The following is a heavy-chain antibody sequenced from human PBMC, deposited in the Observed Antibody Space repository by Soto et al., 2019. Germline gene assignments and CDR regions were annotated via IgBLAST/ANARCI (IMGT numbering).Heavy chain of an antibody. CDR3: ARAGAVAADFDY. CDR2: INAGNGNT. D-gene: IGHD6-19*01. CDR1: GYTFTGYA. Sequence: QVQLVQSGAEEKKPGASVKVSCKASGYTFTGYAMHWVRQAPGQRLEWMGWINAGNGNTKYSQKFQGRVTITRDTSASTDYMELSSLGSEDTAVYYCARAGAVAADFDYWGPGTLVTVSS. V-gene: IGHV1-3*05. J-gene: IGHJ4*02.